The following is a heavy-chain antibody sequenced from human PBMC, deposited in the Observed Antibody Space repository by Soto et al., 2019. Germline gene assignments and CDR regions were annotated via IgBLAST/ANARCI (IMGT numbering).Heavy chain of an antibody. J-gene: IGHJ4*02. CDR3: ARRYGGNLDY. CDR1: GGSISSHY. D-gene: IGHD1-26*01. Sequence: SETLSLTCTVSGGSISSHYWSLLRQPPGKGLEWIGYIYYSGSTNYNPSLKSRVTISVDTSKNQFSLKLSSVTAADTAVYYCARRYGGNLDYWGQGTLVTVSS. V-gene: IGHV4-59*08. CDR2: IYYSGST.